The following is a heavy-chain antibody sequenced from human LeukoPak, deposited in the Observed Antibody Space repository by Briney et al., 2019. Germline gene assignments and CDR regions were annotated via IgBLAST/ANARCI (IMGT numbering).Heavy chain of an antibody. CDR2: INPSAGNT. CDR1: GYTFTNYY. CDR3: ARERPSKCYFDY. J-gene: IGHJ4*02. Sequence: ASVKVSCKASGYTFTNYYVHWVRQAPGQGPEYMGIINPSAGNTNYAQKFQGRITMTRDTSTTTVYMELSSLVSEDTAVYCCARERPSKCYFDYWGQGTLVTVSS. V-gene: IGHV1-46*01.